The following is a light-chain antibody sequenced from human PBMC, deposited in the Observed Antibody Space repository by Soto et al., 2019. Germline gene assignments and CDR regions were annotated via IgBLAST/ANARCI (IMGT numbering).Light chain of an antibody. CDR3: QSYDTSLSGLVV. Sequence: QSVLTQPPSVSGTPGQRVTISCTGSSSNIGAGYDVHWYRQLPGAAPKVLIYGDNNRPSGVPDRFSGSKSGTSASLAITGLQSEDEADYYCQSYDTSLSGLVVFGGGTKLTVL. V-gene: IGLV1-40*01. J-gene: IGLJ2*01. CDR2: GDN. CDR1: SSNIGAGYD.